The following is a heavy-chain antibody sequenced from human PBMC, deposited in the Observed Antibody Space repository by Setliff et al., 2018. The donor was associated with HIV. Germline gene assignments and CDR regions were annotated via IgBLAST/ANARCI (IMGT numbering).Heavy chain of an antibody. CDR3: ARQWRDQYNSGVSTEYFQH. CDR2: IYHGGST. Sequence: SETLSLTCAVSAYSISSGYYWGWIRQPPGKGLEWIGSIYHGGSTYYNPSLMSRVTISVDTSKNQFSLKLRSVTAADTAVYYCARQWRDQYNSGVSTEYFQHWGLGTLVTVSS. J-gene: IGHJ1*01. CDR1: AYSISSGYY. V-gene: IGHV4-38-2*01. D-gene: IGHD3-22*01.